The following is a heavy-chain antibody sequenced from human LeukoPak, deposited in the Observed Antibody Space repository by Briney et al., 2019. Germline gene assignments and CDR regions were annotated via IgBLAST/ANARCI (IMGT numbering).Heavy chain of an antibody. CDR2: INHSGST. CDR1: GGSFSGYY. CDR3: ARGMYSSSWANYFDY. D-gene: IGHD6-13*01. V-gene: IGHV4-34*01. Sequence: KPSETLSLTCAVYGGSFSGYYWSWIRQPPGKGLEWIGEINHSGSTNYNPSLKSRVTISVDTSKNQFSLKLSSVTAADTAVYYCARGMYSSSWANYFDYWGQGTLVTISS. J-gene: IGHJ4*02.